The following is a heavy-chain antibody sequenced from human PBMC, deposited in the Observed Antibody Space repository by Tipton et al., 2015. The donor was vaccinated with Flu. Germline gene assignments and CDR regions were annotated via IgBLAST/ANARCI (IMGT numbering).Heavy chain of an antibody. Sequence: TLSLTCTVSGGSTSSSSYYWGWIRQPPGKGLEWIGSIYTSGSTNYNPSLKSRVTMSVDTSKNQFSLKLSSVTAADTAVYYCARGVLWFGESQYYGMDVWGQGTTVTVSS. D-gene: IGHD3-10*01. CDR3: ARGVLWFGESQYYGMDV. CDR1: GGSTSSSSYY. CDR2: IYTSGST. V-gene: IGHV4-39*07. J-gene: IGHJ6*02.